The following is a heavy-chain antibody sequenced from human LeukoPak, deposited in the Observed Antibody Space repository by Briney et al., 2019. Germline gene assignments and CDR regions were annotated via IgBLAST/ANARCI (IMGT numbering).Heavy chain of an antibody. V-gene: IGHV4-59*01. J-gene: IGHJ4*02. CDR3: AREIAARPDYFDY. D-gene: IGHD6-6*01. Sequence: ETLSLTCTVSGGSISSYYWSWIRQPPGKGLEWIGYMYYSGSTNYNPSLKSRVTISVDTSKNQFSLRLSSVTAADTAVYYCAREIAARPDYFDYWGQGTLVTVSS. CDR2: MYYSGST. CDR1: GGSISSYY.